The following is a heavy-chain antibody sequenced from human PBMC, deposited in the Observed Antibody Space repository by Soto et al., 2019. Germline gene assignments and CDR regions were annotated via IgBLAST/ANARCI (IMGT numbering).Heavy chain of an antibody. CDR2: IYYSGST. Sequence: QVQLQESGPGLVKPSQTLSLTCTVSGGSISSGGYYWSWIRQHPGKGLEWIGYIYYSGSTYYNQSIKSRVTISVDTSKNQFSLKLSSVTAADTAVYYCARDGAAGVGVQHWGQGTLVTVSS. V-gene: IGHV4-31*03. J-gene: IGHJ1*01. D-gene: IGHD3-16*01. CDR1: GGSISSGGYY. CDR3: ARDGAAGVGVQH.